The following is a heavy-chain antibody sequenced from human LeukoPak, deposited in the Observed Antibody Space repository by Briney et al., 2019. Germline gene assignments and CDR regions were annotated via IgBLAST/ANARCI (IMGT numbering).Heavy chain of an antibody. Sequence: GGSLRLSCAASGFTFSSYWMIWVRQAPGKGLEWVANIKQDGSEKYYVASVKGRFTISRDKAKNSLYLQMNSLRAEDTAVYYCARHEVLRFWEWANWFDPWGQGTLVTVSS. CDR3: ARHEVLRFWEWANWFDP. CDR2: IKQDGSEK. D-gene: IGHD3-3*01. V-gene: IGHV3-7*01. CDR1: GFTFSSYW. J-gene: IGHJ5*02.